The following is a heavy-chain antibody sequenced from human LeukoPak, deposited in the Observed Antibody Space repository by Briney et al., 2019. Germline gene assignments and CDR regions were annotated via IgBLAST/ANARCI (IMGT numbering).Heavy chain of an antibody. CDR1: GGSISSYY. Sequence: PSETLSLTCTVSGGSISSYYWSWIRQPPGKGLEWIGYIYYSGGTYYNPSLKSRVTMSVDASKNQFSLKLSSVTAADTAVYYCARAGSYYAIYYFDYWGQGTLVTVSS. CDR2: IYYSGGT. J-gene: IGHJ4*02. D-gene: IGHD3-10*01. V-gene: IGHV4-30-4*08. CDR3: ARAGSYYAIYYFDY.